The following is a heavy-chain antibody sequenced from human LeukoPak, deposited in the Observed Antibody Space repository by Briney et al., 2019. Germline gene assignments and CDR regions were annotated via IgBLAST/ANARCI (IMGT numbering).Heavy chain of an antibody. CDR3: ARRAGSSWYFDSPPYYFDY. CDR2: ISSSGST. CDR1: GDSISSGDYY. Sequence: PSETLSLTCTVSGDSISSGDYYWSWIRQPAGKGLEWIGRISSSGSTNYNPSLKSRVTISVDTPKNQFSLKLSSVTAADTAVYYCARRAGSSWYFDSPPYYFDYWGQGTLVTVSS. V-gene: IGHV4-61*02. D-gene: IGHD6-13*01. J-gene: IGHJ4*02.